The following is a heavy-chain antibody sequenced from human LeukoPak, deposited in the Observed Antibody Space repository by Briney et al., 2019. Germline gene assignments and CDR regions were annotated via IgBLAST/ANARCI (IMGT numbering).Heavy chain of an antibody. J-gene: IGHJ4*02. D-gene: IGHD1-7*01. V-gene: IGHV3-7*01. CDR2: IKQDGSDK. CDR1: GFTFSSFW. Sequence: GGSLRLSCAASGFTFSSFWMSWVRQAPGKGLEWVANIKQDGSDKYYVDSVKGRFTTSRDNAKNSLYIQMNSLRAEDTAVYYCARDCGWGCNWDYNTYYFDYWGQGTLVTVSS. CDR3: ARDCGWGCNWDYNTYYFDY.